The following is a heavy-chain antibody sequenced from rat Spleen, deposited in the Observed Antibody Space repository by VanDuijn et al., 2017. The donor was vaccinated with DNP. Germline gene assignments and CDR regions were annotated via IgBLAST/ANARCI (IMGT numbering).Heavy chain of an antibody. CDR3: ATHDWQY. J-gene: IGHJ2*01. Sequence: EVQLVESGGGLVQPGRSLKLSCAASGFTFSAYYMAWVRQAPAKGLEWVAYIGSPAYAPYYTDSVKGRFAISRDNAKSTLYLQMNSLRSEDMATYYCATHDWQYWGQGVMVTVSS. CDR2: IGSPAYAP. V-gene: IGHV5-25*01. D-gene: IGHD1-7*01. CDR1: GFTFSAYY.